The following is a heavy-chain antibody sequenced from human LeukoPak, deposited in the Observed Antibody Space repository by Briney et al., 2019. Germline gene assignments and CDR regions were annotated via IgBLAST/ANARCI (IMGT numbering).Heavy chain of an antibody. CDR3: ARGRANFDS. CDR1: GGSISSHY. V-gene: IGHV4-59*11. Sequence: SETLSLTCTVSGGSISSHYWSWIRQPPGKGLEWIGYIYYGGSTNYSPSLKSRVTISVDTSRNHFSLKLNSLTAADTAVYYCARGRANFDSWGQGTLVTVSS. J-gene: IGHJ5*01. CDR2: IYYGGST.